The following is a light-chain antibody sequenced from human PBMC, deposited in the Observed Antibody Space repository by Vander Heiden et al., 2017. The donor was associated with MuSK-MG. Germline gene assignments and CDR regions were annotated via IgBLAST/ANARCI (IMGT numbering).Light chain of an antibody. V-gene: IGKV1-39*01. CDR2: STS. J-gene: IGKJ2*01. CDR1: QTISTF. Sequence: DIQMTQSPSSLSASVGDRVTITCRASQTISTFLNWYQQKPGQVPKILIYSTSNLQSGVPSRFSGSGSGTDFTLTISRLQPEDFATYFCQQSDNTPYTFAQGTKLEIK. CDR3: QQSDNTPYT.